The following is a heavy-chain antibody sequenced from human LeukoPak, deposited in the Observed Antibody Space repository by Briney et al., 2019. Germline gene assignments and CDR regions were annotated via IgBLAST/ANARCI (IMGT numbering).Heavy chain of an antibody. CDR1: GYSFTSYW. CDR3: ARSSGRYYVDY. D-gene: IGHD6-19*01. J-gene: IGHJ4*02. CDR2: IYPGDSDT. Sequence: GASLQISCKGSGYSFTSYWIGRVRQLPGKGLEWMGIIYPGDSDTRYSPSFQGQVTISADKSISTAYLQWSSLKASDTAMYYCARSSGRYYVDYWGQGTLVTVSS. V-gene: IGHV5-51*01.